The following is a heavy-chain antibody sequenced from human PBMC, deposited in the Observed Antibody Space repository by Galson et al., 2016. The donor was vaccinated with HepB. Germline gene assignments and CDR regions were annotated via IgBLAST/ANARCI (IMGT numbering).Heavy chain of an antibody. CDR1: GYTFSSYA. J-gene: IGHJ5*02. D-gene: IGHD3-22*01. CDR2: ISTYNGYT. V-gene: IGHV1-18*03. Sequence: SVKVSCKASGYTFSSYAIGWVRQAPGQGLEWMGWISTYNGYTKYAQNIQGRVTMTTDTVTSTAYMELRSLRSDDMAVYYCARDGGDIYYDRLGYFWADTWGQGTLVTVSS. CDR3: ARDGGDIYYDRLGYFWADT.